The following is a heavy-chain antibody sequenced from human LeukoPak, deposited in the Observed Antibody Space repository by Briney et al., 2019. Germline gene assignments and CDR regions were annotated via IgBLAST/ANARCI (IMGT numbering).Heavy chain of an antibody. D-gene: IGHD2-15*01. CDR1: GGSISSGGYY. J-gene: IGHJ5*02. CDR2: INHSGNT. CDR3: VTEPGYCTGGRCYGGWFDP. Sequence: SETLSLTCTVSGGSISSGGYYWGWIRQAPGKGLEWIGEINHSGNTNYNPSLKSRVTISVDTSKNQFSLKLSSVTAADTAVYYCVTEPGYCTGGRCYGGWFDPWGQGTLVTVSS. V-gene: IGHV4-39*07.